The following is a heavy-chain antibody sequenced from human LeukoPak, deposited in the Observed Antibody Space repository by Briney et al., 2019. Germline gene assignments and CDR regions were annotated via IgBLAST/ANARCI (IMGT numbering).Heavy chain of an antibody. J-gene: IGHJ4*02. V-gene: IGHV3-30-3*01. Sequence: GGSLRLSCAASGFTFSSYAMHWVRQAPGKGLEWVAVISYDGSNKYYADSVKGRFTISRDNSKNTLYLQMNSLRAEDTAVYYCARVPAGSSGYYYGIDYWGQGTLVTVSS. CDR2: ISYDGSNK. D-gene: IGHD3-22*01. CDR1: GFTFSSYA. CDR3: ARVPAGSSGYYYGIDY.